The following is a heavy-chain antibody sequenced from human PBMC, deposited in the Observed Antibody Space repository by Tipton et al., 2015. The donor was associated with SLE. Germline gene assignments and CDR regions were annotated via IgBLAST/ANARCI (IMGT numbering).Heavy chain of an antibody. CDR2: MKEDGSEK. Sequence: LSLTCAASGFTFSTYWMSWVRQAPGKGLEWVATMKEDGSEKSYVGSVKGRFTISRDNAKKSPFLQMNSLRAEDTAVYYCARDSSAPSSYWYFDLWGRGTLVTVSS. V-gene: IGHV3-7*01. CDR3: ARDSSAPSSYWYFDL. D-gene: IGHD2-2*01. J-gene: IGHJ2*01. CDR1: GFTFSTYW.